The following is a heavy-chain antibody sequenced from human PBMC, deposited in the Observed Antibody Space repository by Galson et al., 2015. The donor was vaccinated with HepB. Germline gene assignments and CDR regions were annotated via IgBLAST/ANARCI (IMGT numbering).Heavy chain of an antibody. Sequence: QSGAEVKKPGASVKVSCKASGGTFSSYAISWVRQAPGQGLEWMGGIIPIFGIANYAQKFQGRVTITADKSTSTAYMELSSLRSEDTAVYYCARGEGIVTTNYWYFDLWGRGTLVTVSS. V-gene: IGHV1-69*10. CDR2: IIPIFGIA. CDR1: GGTFSSYA. D-gene: IGHD4-17*01. J-gene: IGHJ2*01. CDR3: ARGEGIVTTNYWYFDL.